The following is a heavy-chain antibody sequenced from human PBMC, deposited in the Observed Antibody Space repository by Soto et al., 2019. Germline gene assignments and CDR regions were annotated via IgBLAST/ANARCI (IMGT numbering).Heavy chain of an antibody. CDR1: GFTFSSFA. J-gene: IGHJ4*02. D-gene: IGHD1-1*01. CDR2: ISGSGRST. Sequence: PGGSLRLSCAASGFTFSSFAMSWVRQAPEKGLEWVTGISGSGRSTFYADSVKGRFTISRDNSKNTLYLQMSSLRAEDTAVYYCAREGPGKPLDFWGQGSLVTVSS. V-gene: IGHV3-23*01. CDR3: AREGPGKPLDF.